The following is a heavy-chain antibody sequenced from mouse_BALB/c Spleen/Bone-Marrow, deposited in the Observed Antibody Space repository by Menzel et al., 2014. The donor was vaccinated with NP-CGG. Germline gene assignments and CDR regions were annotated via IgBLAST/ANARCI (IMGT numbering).Heavy chain of an antibody. CDR3: ARNGKYGAWFAY. Sequence: VQLQQSGAELVKPGASVKLSCTASGFNIRDTYMHWVKQRPEQGLGWIGRIDPANGNTKYDPKFQGKATITADTSSNTAYMQLSSLTSEDTAVYYCARNGKYGAWFAYWGQGTLVPGFA. D-gene: IGHD2-1*01. J-gene: IGHJ3*01. V-gene: IGHV14-3*02. CDR2: IDPANGNT. CDR1: GFNIRDTY.